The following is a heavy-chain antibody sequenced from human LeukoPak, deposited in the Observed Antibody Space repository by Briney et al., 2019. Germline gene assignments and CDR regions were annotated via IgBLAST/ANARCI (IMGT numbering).Heavy chain of an antibody. V-gene: IGHV4-59*08. CDR1: GGSLSGNF. Sequence: PSETLSLTCAVYGGSLSGNFWSWIRQSPGKGLEWIGYIYVTGTRYNPYLQSRVTISVDRSRNQFFLKMSSVTAADTAVYYCARHIGGGIEDMDVWGKGTKVIVSS. CDR3: ARHIGGGIEDMDV. J-gene: IGHJ6*03. CDR2: IYVTGT. D-gene: IGHD3-16*02.